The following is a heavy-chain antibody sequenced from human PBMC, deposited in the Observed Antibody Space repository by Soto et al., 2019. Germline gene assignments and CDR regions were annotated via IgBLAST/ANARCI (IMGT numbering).Heavy chain of an antibody. V-gene: IGHV3-30-3*01. CDR3: ARTVTGSYFSTYFDY. CDR2: ISYDGSNK. Sequence: GSLRLSCAASGFTFSSYAMHWVRQAPGKGLEWVAVISYDGSNKYYADSVKGRFTISRDNSKNTLYLQMNSLRAEDTAVYYCARTVTGSYFSTYFDYWGQGTLVTVSS. D-gene: IGHD1-26*01. J-gene: IGHJ4*02. CDR1: GFTFSSYA.